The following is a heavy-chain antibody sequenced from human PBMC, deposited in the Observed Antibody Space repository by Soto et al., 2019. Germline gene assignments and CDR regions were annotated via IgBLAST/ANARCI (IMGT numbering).Heavy chain of an antibody. J-gene: IGHJ4*02. CDR1: GFIFSSYT. V-gene: IGHV3-21*01. CDR2: ISSNSSYI. Sequence: GGSLRLSCAASGFIFSSYTMNWVRQAPGKGLECVSSISSNSSYIYYADSVKGRFTISRDNSKNTVYLQMNSLRVEDTAVYYCVKGEYYYDSSGYYPFDYWGQGTLVTVSS. D-gene: IGHD3-22*01. CDR3: VKGEYYYDSSGYYPFDY.